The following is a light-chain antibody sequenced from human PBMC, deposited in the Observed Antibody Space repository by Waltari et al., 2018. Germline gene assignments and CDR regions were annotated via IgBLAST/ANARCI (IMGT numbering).Light chain of an antibody. CDR3: QQYNSYST. CDR2: RAS. V-gene: IGKV1-5*03. Sequence: DIQMTQYPSTLSASVGDRVIITCRASQSINTWLAWYQQKPGKAPRVLIYRASSLEVGVPSRFSGSGSGTEFTLTISGLQPDDFATYYCQQYNSYSTFGQGTRVEIK. J-gene: IGKJ1*01. CDR1: QSINTW.